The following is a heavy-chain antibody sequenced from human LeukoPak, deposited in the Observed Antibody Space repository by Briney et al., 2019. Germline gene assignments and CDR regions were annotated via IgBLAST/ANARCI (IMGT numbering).Heavy chain of an antibody. CDR1: EFTFSSFE. J-gene: IGHJ3*02. CDR3: ARSYGGHSHLRFTFDI. Sequence: GGSLRLSCAASEFTFSSFEMNWVRQTPGKGLEWVSYISSSGRTMYYADSVKGRFTISRDNAKNALFLQMNSLRAEDTAIYYCARSYGGHSHLRFTFDIWGQGTMVAVSS. V-gene: IGHV3-48*03. CDR2: ISSSGRTM. D-gene: IGHD4-23*01.